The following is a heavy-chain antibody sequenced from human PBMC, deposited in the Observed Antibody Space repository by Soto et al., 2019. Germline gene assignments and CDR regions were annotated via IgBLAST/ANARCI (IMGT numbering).Heavy chain of an antibody. Sequence: QVQLVQSGAEVKKPGASVKVSCKASGYTFTSYGISWVRQAPGQGLEGMGWISAYNGNTNYAQKLQGRVTMTTDTSPTTDYLELRSLRSDDTAVYYCARDDRSLSGYEPLDLWGRGTLVTVSS. CDR3: ARDDRSLSGYEPLDL. D-gene: IGHD5-12*01. V-gene: IGHV1-18*01. CDR2: ISAYNGNT. CDR1: GYTFTSYG. J-gene: IGHJ2*01.